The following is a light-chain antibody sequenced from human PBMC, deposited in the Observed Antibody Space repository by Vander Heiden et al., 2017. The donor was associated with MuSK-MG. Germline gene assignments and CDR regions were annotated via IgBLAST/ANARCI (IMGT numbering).Light chain of an antibody. CDR3: SSYTTSSTLLV. CDR2: EVS. Sequence: QSALTQPASVSGSPGQSITISCTGTSSDVGDYNYVSWYQQHPGKAPKLLSYEVSNRPSGVSHRFSGSKSGNTASLTISGLQAEDESDYDCSSYTTSSTLLVFGGGTKLTVL. CDR1: SSDVGDYNY. J-gene: IGLJ2*01. V-gene: IGLV2-14*01.